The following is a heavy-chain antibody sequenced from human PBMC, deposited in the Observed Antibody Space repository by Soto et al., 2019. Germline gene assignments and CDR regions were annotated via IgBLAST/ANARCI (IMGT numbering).Heavy chain of an antibody. CDR3: ARVGAARPWRYYYYMDV. J-gene: IGHJ6*03. V-gene: IGHV3-33*01. D-gene: IGHD6-6*01. CDR2: IWYDGSNK. Sequence: QVQLVESGGGVVQPGRSLRLSCAASGFTFSSYGMHWVRQAPGKGLEWVAVIWYDGSNKYYAESVKGRFTISRDNSKNTLYLQMNSLRAEDTAVYYCARVGAARPWRYYYYMDVWGKGTTVTVSS. CDR1: GFTFSSYG.